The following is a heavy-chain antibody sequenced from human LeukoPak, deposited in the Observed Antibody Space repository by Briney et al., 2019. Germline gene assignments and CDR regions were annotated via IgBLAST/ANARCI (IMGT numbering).Heavy chain of an antibody. CDR2: INSDGSST. D-gene: IGHD2-15*01. J-gene: IGHJ5*02. CDR1: GFTFSSYW. Sequence: GVSLRLSCAASGFTFSSYWMHWVRQAPGKGLVWVSRINSDGSSTSYADSVKGRFTISRDNAKNTLYLQMNSLRAEDTAMYYCARDGRSGPTNCFDPWGQGTLVTVSS. CDR3: ARDGRSGPTNCFDP. V-gene: IGHV3-74*01.